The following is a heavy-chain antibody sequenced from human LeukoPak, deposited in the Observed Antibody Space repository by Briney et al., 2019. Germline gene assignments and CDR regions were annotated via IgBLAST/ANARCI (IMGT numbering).Heavy chain of an antibody. J-gene: IGHJ4*02. CDR3: AKDRLRLIDY. CDR2: IRYDGSNK. V-gene: IGHV3-30*02. CDR1: GFTFSSYG. Sequence: GGSLRLTCAASGFTFSSYGMHWVRQAPGKGLEWVAFIRYDGSNKYYADSVKGRFTISRDNSKNTLYLQMSSLRAEDTAVYYCAKDRLRLIDYWGQGTLVTVSS. D-gene: IGHD3-16*01.